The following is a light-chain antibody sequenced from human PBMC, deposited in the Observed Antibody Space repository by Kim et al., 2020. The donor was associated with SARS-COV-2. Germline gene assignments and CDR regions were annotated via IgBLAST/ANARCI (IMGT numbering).Light chain of an antibody. V-gene: IGKV1-27*01. CDR2: AAS. Sequence: DIQMTQSPSSLSASVGDRVTIICRASQGISNYLAWYQQKPGKVPKLLIYAASTLQSGVPSWFSGSGSGTDFTLTISSLQPEDVATYYCQKYNSAPRTFGQGTKVDIK. J-gene: IGKJ1*01. CDR1: QGISNY. CDR3: QKYNSAPRT.